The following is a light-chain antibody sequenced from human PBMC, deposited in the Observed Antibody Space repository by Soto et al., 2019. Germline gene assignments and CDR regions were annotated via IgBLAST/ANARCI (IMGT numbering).Light chain of an antibody. V-gene: IGKV3-15*01. CDR2: GAS. Sequence: PWERVILSCRASQSVDISLAWYQQKPGQAPRLLIYGASTRATGIPARFSGSGSGTEFTLTISSLRSEDFAVYYCQQRHMWPITFGQGTRLEI. CDR3: QQRHMWPIT. J-gene: IGKJ5*01. CDR1: QSVDIS.